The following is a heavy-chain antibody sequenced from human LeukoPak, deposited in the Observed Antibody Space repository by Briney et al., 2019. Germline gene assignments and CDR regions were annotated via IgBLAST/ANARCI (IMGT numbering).Heavy chain of an antibody. CDR2: IKQDGSER. Sequence: GGSLRLSCAASGFAFSTCWMTWVRQAPRKGLEWVANIKQDGSERYYVDSVKGRFTISRDNAKSSLYLQMNSLRAEDTAVYYCAKSLVVVNDPPDYWGQGTLVTVSS. J-gene: IGHJ4*02. V-gene: IGHV3-7*01. CDR1: GFAFSTCW. CDR3: AKSLVVVNDPPDY. D-gene: IGHD2-21*01.